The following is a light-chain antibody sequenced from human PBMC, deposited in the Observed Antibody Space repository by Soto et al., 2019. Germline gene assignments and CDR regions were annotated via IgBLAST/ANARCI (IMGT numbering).Light chain of an antibody. CDR1: SSDVGGYNY. J-gene: IGLJ1*01. Sequence: QSALTQPASVSGSPGQSITISCTGTSSDVGGYNYVSWYQQHPGKAPKLMIYEVSNRPSGLSNRFSGSKSDNTASLTISGLQAEDEADYYCCSYTSSTTYVFGTGTKLTVL. CDR3: CSYTSSTTYV. CDR2: EVS. V-gene: IGLV2-14*01.